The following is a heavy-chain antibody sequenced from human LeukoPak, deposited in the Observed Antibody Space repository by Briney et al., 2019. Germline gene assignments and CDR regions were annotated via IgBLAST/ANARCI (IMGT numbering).Heavy chain of an antibody. J-gene: IGHJ6*03. CDR2: ISYDGSNK. V-gene: IGHV3-30-3*01. CDR3: AKDGRMAAAATDYYYMDV. Sequence: GGSLRLSCAASGFTFSSYAMHWVRQAPGKGLEWVAVISYDGSNKYYADSVKGRFTISRDNSKNTLYLQMNSLRAEDTAVYYCAKDGRMAAAATDYYYMDVWGKGTTVTVSS. CDR1: GFTFSSYA. D-gene: IGHD6-13*01.